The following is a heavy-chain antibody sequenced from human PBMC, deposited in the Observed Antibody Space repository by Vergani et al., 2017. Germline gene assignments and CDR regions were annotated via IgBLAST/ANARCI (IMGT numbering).Heavy chain of an antibody. D-gene: IGHD4-17*01. V-gene: IGHV4-31*03. J-gene: IGHJ4*02. CDR1: GGSISSGGYY. Sequence: QVQLQESGPGLVKPSQTLSLTCTVSGGSISSGGYYWSWIRQHPGKGLEWIGYIYYSGSTYYNPSLKSRVTISVDTSKNQFSLKLSSVTAADTAGYYWARELPDYGDLKGAGGFDYWGQGTLVTVSS. CDR2: IYYSGST. CDR3: ARELPDYGDLKGAGGFDY.